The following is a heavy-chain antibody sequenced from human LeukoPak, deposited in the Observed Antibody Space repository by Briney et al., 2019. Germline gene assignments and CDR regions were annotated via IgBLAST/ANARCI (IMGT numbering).Heavy chain of an antibody. Sequence: SETLSLTCAVYGGSFSGYYWSWIRQPPGKGLEWIGEINHSGSTNYNPSLKSRVTISVDTSKNQFSLELSSVTAADTAVYYCARGVAAANWFDPWGQGTLVTVSS. CDR2: INHSGST. CDR1: GGSFSGYY. D-gene: IGHD6-13*01. CDR3: ARGVAAANWFDP. V-gene: IGHV4-34*01. J-gene: IGHJ5*02.